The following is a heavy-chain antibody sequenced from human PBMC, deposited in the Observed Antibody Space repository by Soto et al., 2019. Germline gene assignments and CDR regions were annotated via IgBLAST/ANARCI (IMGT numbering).Heavy chain of an antibody. CDR3: ARGGHVVVVTAAFDY. CDR1: GGSISSSIYY. J-gene: IGHJ4*02. V-gene: IGHV4-39*01. Sequence: SETLSLTCTVSGGSISSSIYYGGWIRRPPGKGLEWIGSIFYSGSTYYNPSLKSRVTISVDTSKNQFSLKLSSVTAADTAVYYCARGGHVVVVTAAFDYWGQGTLVTVSS. D-gene: IGHD2-21*02. CDR2: IFYSGST.